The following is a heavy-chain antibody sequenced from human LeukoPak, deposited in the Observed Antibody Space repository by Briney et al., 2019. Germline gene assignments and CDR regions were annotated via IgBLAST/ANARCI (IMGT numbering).Heavy chain of an antibody. CDR1: GGSISSGSYY. CDR2: IYYSGSS. CDR3: ARIWAVGWLPYFDY. J-gene: IGHJ4*02. D-gene: IGHD5-24*01. V-gene: IGHV4-39*07. Sequence: PSETLSLTCTVSGGSISSGSYYWGWIRQPPGRGLEWIGTIYYSGSSYYNPSLKSRVTISVDTSKNQFSLKLSSVTAADTAVYYCARIWAVGWLPYFDYWGQGTLVTVSS.